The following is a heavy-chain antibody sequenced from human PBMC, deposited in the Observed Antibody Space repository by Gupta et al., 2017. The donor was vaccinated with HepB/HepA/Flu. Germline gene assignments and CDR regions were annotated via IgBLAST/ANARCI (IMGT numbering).Heavy chain of an antibody. D-gene: IGHD2-2*01. Sequence: EVQMLESGGDLVQPGGSLRLSCVASGFTFGNSAISWVRQAPAKGLESVASIYGSGTTFYTDSVKGRFTISRDNSKNTLYLQMNSLRAEDTALYYCVRDGGTSTSLGDHWGQGTLVTVSS. V-gene: IGHV3-23*01. CDR3: VRDGGTSTSLGDH. CDR2: IYGSGTT. CDR1: GFTFGNSA. J-gene: IGHJ4*02.